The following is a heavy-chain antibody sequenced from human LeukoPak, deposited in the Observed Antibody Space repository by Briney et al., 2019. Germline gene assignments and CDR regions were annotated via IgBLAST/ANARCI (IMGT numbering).Heavy chain of an antibody. CDR2: ISSSGSTI. CDR1: GFTFSSYE. CDR3: ARGPNYYDSSGYYY. V-gene: IGHV3-48*03. J-gene: IGHJ4*02. D-gene: IGHD3-22*01. Sequence: GGSLRLSCAASGFTFSSYEMNWVRQAPGKGLEWVSYISSSGSTIYYVDSVKGRFTISRDNAKNSLYLQMNSLRAEDTAVYYCARGPNYYDSSGYYYWGQGTLVTVSS.